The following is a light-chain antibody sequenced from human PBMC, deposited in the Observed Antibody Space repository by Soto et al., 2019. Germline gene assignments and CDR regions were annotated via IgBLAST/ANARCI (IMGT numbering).Light chain of an antibody. CDR1: QSVRSY. V-gene: IGKV3-20*01. Sequence: EIVLTQSPGTMSLSPGERATLFCRASQSVRSYLAWYQQKPGQAPRLLIYGASSRATGIPDRLSGSGSGTNFTLTISRLEPEDFAVYYCQQYGSPSRTFGQGTKVEIK. CDR2: GAS. CDR3: QQYGSPSRT. J-gene: IGKJ1*01.